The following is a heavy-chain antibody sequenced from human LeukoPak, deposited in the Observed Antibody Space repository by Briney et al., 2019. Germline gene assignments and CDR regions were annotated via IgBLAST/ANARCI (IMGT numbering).Heavy chain of an antibody. D-gene: IGHD3-22*01. CDR1: GFSVNNNY. V-gene: IGHV3-48*04. Sequence: PGGSLRLSCVASGFSVNNNYMNWVRQAPGKGLEWVSYISSSSSTIYYADSVKGRFTISRDNAKNSLYLQMNSLRAEDTAVYYCARAFYDSSGYPDAFYIWGQGTMVTVSS. CDR2: ISSSSSTI. CDR3: ARAFYDSSGYPDAFYI. J-gene: IGHJ3*02.